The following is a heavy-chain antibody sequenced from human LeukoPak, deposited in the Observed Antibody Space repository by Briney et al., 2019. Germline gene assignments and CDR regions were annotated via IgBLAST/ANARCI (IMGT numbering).Heavy chain of an antibody. CDR1: GGSFSGYY. D-gene: IGHD3-22*01. V-gene: IGHV4-34*01. CDR3: ARGNYYDSSGYYPIPYNWFDP. CDR2: INHSGST. J-gene: IGHJ5*02. Sequence: PSETLSLTCAAYGGSFSGYYWSWIRQPPGKGLEWIGEINHSGSTNYNPSLKSRVTISVDTSKNQFSLKLSSVTAADTAVYYCARGNYYDSSGYYPIPYNWFDPWGQGTLVTVSS.